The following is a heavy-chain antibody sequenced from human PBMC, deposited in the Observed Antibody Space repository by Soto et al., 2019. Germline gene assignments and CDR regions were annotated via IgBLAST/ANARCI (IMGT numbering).Heavy chain of an antibody. Sequence: GASVKVSCKASGYTFTSYAISWVRQAPGQGLEWMGIINPSGGSTSYAQKFQGRVTMTRDTSTSTVYMELSSLRSEDTAVYYCATGPTVTTILYYYYYMDVWGKGTTVTVSS. V-gene: IGHV1-46*03. CDR2: INPSGGST. D-gene: IGHD4-17*01. J-gene: IGHJ6*03. CDR1: GYTFTSYA. CDR3: ATGPTVTTILYYYYYMDV.